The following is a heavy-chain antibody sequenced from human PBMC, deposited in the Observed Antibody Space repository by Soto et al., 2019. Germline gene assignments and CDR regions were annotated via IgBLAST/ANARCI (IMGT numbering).Heavy chain of an antibody. CDR3: AKDFGGVSERGN. V-gene: IGHV3-30*18. D-gene: IGHD3-16*01. Sequence: QVQLVESGGGVVQPGRSLRLSCAASGFTFSSYGMHWVRQAPGKGLEWVAVISYDGSNKYYADSVKGRFTISRDNSKNTLYLQMNSLRAEDTAVYYCAKDFGGVSERGNWGQGTLVTVSS. J-gene: IGHJ4*02. CDR2: ISYDGSNK. CDR1: GFTFSSYG.